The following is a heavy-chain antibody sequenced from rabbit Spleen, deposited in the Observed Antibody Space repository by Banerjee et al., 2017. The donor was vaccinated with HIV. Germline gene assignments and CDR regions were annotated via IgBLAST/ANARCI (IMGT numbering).Heavy chain of an antibody. Sequence: QEHLEESGGDLVKPGASLTLTCTASGFSFSSGYYMCWVRQAPGKGLECIACIYADSSGSTYYASWAKGRFTISKTSSTTVTLQMTSLTVADTATYFCARDTGSSFSSYGMDLWGPGTLVTVS. J-gene: IGHJ6*01. CDR3: ARDTGSSFSSYGMDL. V-gene: IGHV1S45*01. D-gene: IGHD8-1*01. CDR2: IYADSSGST. CDR1: GFSFSSGYY.